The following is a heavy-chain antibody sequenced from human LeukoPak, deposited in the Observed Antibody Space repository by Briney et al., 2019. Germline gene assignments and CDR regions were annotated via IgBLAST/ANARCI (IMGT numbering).Heavy chain of an antibody. CDR2: ISGGGGST. CDR1: GFTFSSYV. Sequence: GGSLRLSCAASGFTFSSYVMNWVRQAPGKGLEWVSVISGGGGSTYYADSVKGRFTISRDNSKNTLYLQMNSLRAEDTAIYYCANTYYDSGEGYWGQGTLVTVSS. V-gene: IGHV3-23*01. D-gene: IGHD3-22*01. CDR3: ANTYYDSGEGY. J-gene: IGHJ4*02.